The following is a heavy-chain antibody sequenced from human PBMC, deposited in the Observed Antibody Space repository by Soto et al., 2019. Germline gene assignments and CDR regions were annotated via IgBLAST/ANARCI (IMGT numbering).Heavy chain of an antibody. Sequence: SETLSLTCTVSGGSISSGDYYWSWIRQPPGKGLEWIGYIYYSGSTYYNPSLKSRVTISVDTSKNQFSLKLSSVTAADTAVYYCARAGQDYDFWSGYYPVYYYYYGMDVWGQGTTVTVS. J-gene: IGHJ6*02. D-gene: IGHD3-3*01. CDR3: ARAGQDYDFWSGYYPVYYYYYGMDV. CDR1: GGSISSGDYY. V-gene: IGHV4-30-4*01. CDR2: IYYSGST.